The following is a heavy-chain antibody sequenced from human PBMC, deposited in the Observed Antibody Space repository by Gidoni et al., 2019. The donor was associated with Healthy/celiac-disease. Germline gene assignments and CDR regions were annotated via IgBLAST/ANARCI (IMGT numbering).Heavy chain of an antibody. CDR2: IDWDDDK. CDR1: VFSLSTSGMC. CDR3: ARTLDGGWSYYFDY. J-gene: IGHJ4*02. D-gene: IGHD6-19*01. V-gene: IGHV2-70*01. Sequence: QVTLRESGPALVKPTQTLTLTCTFSVFSLSTSGMCVSWLRQPPGKALEWLALIDWDDDKYYSTSLKTRLTISKDTSKNQVVLTMTNMDPVDTATYYCARTLDGGWSYYFDYWGQGTLVTVSS.